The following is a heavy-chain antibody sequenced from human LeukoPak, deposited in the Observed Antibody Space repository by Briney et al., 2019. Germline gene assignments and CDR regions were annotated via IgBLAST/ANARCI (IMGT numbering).Heavy chain of an antibody. D-gene: IGHD6-19*01. V-gene: IGHV5-51*01. J-gene: IGHJ4*02. CDR2: IYPGDSDT. CDR3: ARLRREGVAGNQFDY. CDR1: GYSFTSYW. Sequence: KPGESLKISCKGSGYSFTSYWIGWVRQMPGKGLEWMGIIYPGDSDTRYSPSFQGQVTISADKSISTAYLQWSSLKASDTAMYYCARLRREGVAGNQFDYWGQGTLVTVSS.